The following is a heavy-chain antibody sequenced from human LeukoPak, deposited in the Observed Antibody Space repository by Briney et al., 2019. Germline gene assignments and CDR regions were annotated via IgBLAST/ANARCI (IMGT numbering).Heavy chain of an antibody. Sequence: GKSLRLSCVASGFTFSNSAMHWVRQAPGKGLEWVASINHNGNVNYYVDSVKGRFTISRDNAKNSLYLQMSNLRAEDTAVYFCARGGGLDVWGQGATVTVSS. CDR1: GFTFSNSA. CDR3: ARGGGLDV. CDR2: INHNGNVN. J-gene: IGHJ6*02. D-gene: IGHD3-16*01. V-gene: IGHV3-7*03.